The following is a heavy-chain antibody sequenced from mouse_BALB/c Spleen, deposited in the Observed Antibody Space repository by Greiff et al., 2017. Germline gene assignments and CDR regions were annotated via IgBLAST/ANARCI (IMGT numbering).Heavy chain of an antibody. J-gene: IGHJ4*01. CDR3: ARAYYRYDDAMGY. D-gene: IGHD2-14*01. CDR1: GFTFSSYA. Sequence: EVKLVESGGGLVKPGGSLKLSCAASGFTFSSYAMSWVRQTPEKRLEWVASISSGGSTYYPDSVKCRFTIYRDNTRNILYLQMSRLRAGDTAMYYCARAYYRYDDAMGYWGQGTSVTVSS. V-gene: IGHV5-6-5*01. CDR2: ISSGGST.